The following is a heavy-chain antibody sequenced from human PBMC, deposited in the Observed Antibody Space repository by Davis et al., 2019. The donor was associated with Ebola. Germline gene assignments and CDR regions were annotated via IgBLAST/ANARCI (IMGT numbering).Heavy chain of an antibody. CDR3: ARGGTLVDHFDS. J-gene: IGHJ4*02. V-gene: IGHV4-30-2*06. Sequence: PSETLSLTCGVSGDSIGNGGYSWNWIRQSPGKDLEWIGYVYYKGSTHYNPSLSSRVTMSVDTSANHFSLTLTSVTAADTAVYFCARGGTLVDHFDSWGQGMLVSVSP. D-gene: IGHD4/OR15-4a*01. CDR1: GDSIGNGGYS. CDR2: VYYKGST.